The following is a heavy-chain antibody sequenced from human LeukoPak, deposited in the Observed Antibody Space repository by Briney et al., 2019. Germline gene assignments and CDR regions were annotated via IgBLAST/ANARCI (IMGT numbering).Heavy chain of an antibody. V-gene: IGHV3-30-3*01. Sequence: GGSLRLSCAASGFTFSSYAMHWVRQAPGKGLEWVAVISYDGSNKYYADSVKGRFTISRDNSKNTLYLQMNSLRAEDTAVYYCASPHDYGDYVSLDYWGQGTLVTVSS. CDR1: GFTFSSYA. CDR3: ASPHDYGDYVSLDY. D-gene: IGHD4-17*01. J-gene: IGHJ4*02. CDR2: ISYDGSNK.